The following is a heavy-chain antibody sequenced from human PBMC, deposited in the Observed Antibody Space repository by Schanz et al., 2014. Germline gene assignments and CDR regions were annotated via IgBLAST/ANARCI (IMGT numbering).Heavy chain of an antibody. V-gene: IGHV4-59*12. Sequence: QVQLQESGPGVVKPSETLSLTCTVSGGSISTYYWSWIRQSPGKGLEWIGYIYSSGSTNYNPSLESRVTMSVDTSKNQFSLRLTSVTAADTAVYYCYGMDVWGQGTTDTVSS. CDR1: GGSISTYY. CDR3: YGMDV. J-gene: IGHJ6*02. CDR2: IYSSGST.